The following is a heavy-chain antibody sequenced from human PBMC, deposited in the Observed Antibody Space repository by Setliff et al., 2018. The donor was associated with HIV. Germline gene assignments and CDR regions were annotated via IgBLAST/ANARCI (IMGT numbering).Heavy chain of an antibody. D-gene: IGHD1-1*01. CDR3: ARKNWNDKGKFDP. CDR2: VNPNSGGT. Sequence: ASVKVSCKASGYTFNNYGINWVRQAPGQGLEWMGWVNPNSGGTNYAQKFQGRVTMTRNTSISTAYMELSSLRSEDTAVYYCARKNWNDKGKFDPWGQGTLVTVSS. V-gene: IGHV1-8*02. J-gene: IGHJ5*02. CDR1: GYTFNNYG.